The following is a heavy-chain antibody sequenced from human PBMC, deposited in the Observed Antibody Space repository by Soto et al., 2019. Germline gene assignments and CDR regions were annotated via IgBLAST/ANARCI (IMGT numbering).Heavy chain of an antibody. Sequence: QVQLVESGGGVXQXXXSLRLSCAASGFTFSSYVMHWVRQAPGKGLEWVAVISYDGNNKYYADSVKGRFTISRDNSKNTLYLQMNSLRAEDTAVYYCARAGCDGGRCYTLVGLRYGMDVWGQGTTVTVSS. CDR1: GFTFSSYV. V-gene: IGHV3-30-3*01. J-gene: IGHJ6*02. CDR3: ARAGCDGGRCYTLVGLRYGMDV. D-gene: IGHD2-15*01. CDR2: ISYDGNNK.